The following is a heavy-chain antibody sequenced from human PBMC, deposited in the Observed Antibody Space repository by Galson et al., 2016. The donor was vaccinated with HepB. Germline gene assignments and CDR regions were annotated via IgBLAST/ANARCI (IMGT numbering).Heavy chain of an antibody. CDR3: ASNWKPYYYYGMDV. D-gene: IGHD1-1*01. Sequence: SVKVSCKASGGTFSSYAISWVRQAPGQGLEWMGGIIPIFGTANYAQKFQGRVTITADESTSTAYMELSSLRSEDTAVYYCASNWKPYYYYGMDVWGQGTTVTVSS. V-gene: IGHV1-69*13. J-gene: IGHJ6*02. CDR1: GGTFSSYA. CDR2: IIPIFGTA.